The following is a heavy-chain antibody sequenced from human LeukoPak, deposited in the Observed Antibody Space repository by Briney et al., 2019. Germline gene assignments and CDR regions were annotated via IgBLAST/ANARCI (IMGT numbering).Heavy chain of an antibody. D-gene: IGHD6-13*01. CDR2: IYSGGST. CDR1: GFTVSSNY. CDR3: ARIAAAGRGVFDGMDV. J-gene: IGHJ6*02. Sequence: PGGSLRLSCAASGFTVSSNYMSWVRQAPGKGLEWVSVIYSGGSTYYADSVKGRFTISRDNSKNTLYLQMNSLRAEDTAVYYCARIAAAGRGVFDGMDVWGQGTTITVSS. V-gene: IGHV3-66*01.